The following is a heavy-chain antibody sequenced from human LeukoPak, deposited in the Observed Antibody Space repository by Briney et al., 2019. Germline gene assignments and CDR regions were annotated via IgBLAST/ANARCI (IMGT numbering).Heavy chain of an antibody. J-gene: IGHJ6*02. CDR3: ARDPLGYCTNGVCYSPYYGMDV. D-gene: IGHD2-8*01. Sequence: SSVKVSCKASGGTFSSYAISWVRQAPGRGLEWMGRIIPILGIANYAQKFQGRVTITADKSTSTAYMELSSLRSEDTAVYYCARDPLGYCTNGVCYSPYYGMDVWGQGTTVTVSS. CDR1: GGTFSSYA. V-gene: IGHV1-69*04. CDR2: IIPILGIA.